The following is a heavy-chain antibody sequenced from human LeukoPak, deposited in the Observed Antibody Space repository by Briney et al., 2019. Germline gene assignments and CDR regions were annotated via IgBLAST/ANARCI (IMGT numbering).Heavy chain of an antibody. CDR2: INHSGST. Sequence: PSETLSLTCAVYGGSFSGYYWSWIRQPPGKGLEWIGEINHSGSTNYNPSLKSRVTISVDTSKNQFSLKLSSVTAADTAVYYCARLGYSYGPENDCWGQGTLVTVSS. D-gene: IGHD5-18*01. J-gene: IGHJ4*02. CDR1: GGSFSGYY. CDR3: ARLGYSYGPENDC. V-gene: IGHV4-34*01.